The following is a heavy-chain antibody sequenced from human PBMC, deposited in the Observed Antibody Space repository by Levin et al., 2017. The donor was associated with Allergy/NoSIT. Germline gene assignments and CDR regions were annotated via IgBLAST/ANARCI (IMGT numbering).Heavy chain of an antibody. CDR3: TRAATGNYISDY. J-gene: IGHJ4*02. V-gene: IGHV3-72*01. D-gene: IGHD1-7*01. Sequence: GGSLRLSCAASGFIFSDYYMDWVRQAPGKGLEWIARSRNKARSYTTEYAASVIGRFSVSRDDSTSSLYLQVNSLKTEDTAVYYCTRAATGNYISDYWGQGTLVTVSS. CDR2: SRNKARSYTT. CDR1: GFIFSDYY.